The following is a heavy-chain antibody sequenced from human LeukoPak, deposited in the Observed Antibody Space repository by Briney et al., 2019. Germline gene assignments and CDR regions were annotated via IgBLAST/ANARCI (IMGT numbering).Heavy chain of an antibody. D-gene: IGHD6-13*01. Sequence: SVKVSCKASGGTFSSYAISWVRQAPGQGLEWMGGIIPIFGTANYAQKFQGRVTITADESTSTAYMELSSLRSGDTAVYYCARDKRSSWSQLDYYYYGMDVWGKGTTVTVSS. V-gene: IGHV1-69*13. J-gene: IGHJ6*04. CDR2: IIPIFGTA. CDR1: GGTFSSYA. CDR3: ARDKRSSWSQLDYYYYGMDV.